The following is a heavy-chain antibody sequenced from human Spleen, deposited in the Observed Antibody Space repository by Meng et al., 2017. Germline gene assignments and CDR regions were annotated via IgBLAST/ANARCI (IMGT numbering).Heavy chain of an antibody. Sequence: GESLKISCAASGFTFSSYAMHWVRQAPGKGLEWVAVISYDGSNKYYADSVKGRFTISRDNSKNTLYLQMNSLRAEDTAVYYCASPRVVWFGELLSQGAFDIWGQGTMVTVSS. V-gene: IGHV3-30*04. J-gene: IGHJ3*02. D-gene: IGHD3-10*01. CDR3: ASPRVVWFGELLSQGAFDI. CDR2: ISYDGSNK. CDR1: GFTFSSYA.